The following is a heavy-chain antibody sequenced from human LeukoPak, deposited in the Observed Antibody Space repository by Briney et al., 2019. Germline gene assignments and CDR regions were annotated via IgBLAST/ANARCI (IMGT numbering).Heavy chain of an antibody. CDR3: ARVPRSGVLDY. V-gene: IGHV1-18*01. J-gene: IGHJ4*02. D-gene: IGHD2-15*01. Sequence: ASVKVSCKASGYTFITYSMSWVRQAPGQGLEWMGWISPYNGNTNYAQKFQGRVTMMTDKSTSTAYMELRTLRSGDTAVYFCARVPRSGVLDYWGQGTLVTVSS. CDR2: ISPYNGNT. CDR1: GYTFITYS.